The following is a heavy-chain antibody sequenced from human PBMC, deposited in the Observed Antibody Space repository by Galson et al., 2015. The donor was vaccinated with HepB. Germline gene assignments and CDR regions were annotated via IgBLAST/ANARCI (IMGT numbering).Heavy chain of an antibody. CDR1: GYTFTSYA. CDR3: ARDSRLTDDIAAAGTVPYYGMDV. CDR2: INAGNGNT. J-gene: IGHJ6*02. D-gene: IGHD6-13*01. V-gene: IGHV1-3*01. Sequence: SVKVSCKASGYTFTSYAMHWVRQAPGQGLEWMGWINAGNGNTKYSQKFQGRVTITRDTSASTAYMELSSLRSEDTAVYYCARDSRLTDDIAAAGTVPYYGMDVWGQGTTVTVSS.